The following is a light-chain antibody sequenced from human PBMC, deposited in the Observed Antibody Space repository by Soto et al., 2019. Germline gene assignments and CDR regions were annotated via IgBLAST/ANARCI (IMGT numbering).Light chain of an antibody. Sequence: QSALTHPPSASGSPGQAVAISCTGTSSDVGGYNYVSWYQQLPGKAPKLMIYDVSKRPSGVPDRFSGSKSGNSASLTVSGLQAADEADYYCSSYAGTHIVFGTGTKVTVL. J-gene: IGLJ1*01. CDR2: DVS. CDR3: SSYAGTHIV. CDR1: SSDVGGYNY. V-gene: IGLV2-8*01.